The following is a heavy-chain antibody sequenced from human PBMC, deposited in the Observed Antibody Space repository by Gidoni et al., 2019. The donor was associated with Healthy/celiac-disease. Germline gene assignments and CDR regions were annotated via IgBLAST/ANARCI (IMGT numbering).Heavy chain of an antibody. CDR2: IIPILDIA. J-gene: IGHJ6*02. CDR1: GGPFSSQS. D-gene: IGHD2-2*01. Sequence: QVRLVQSGAEVKKPGSSVKVSCTASGGPFSSQSFSWVRQAPGQGLEWMGRIIPILDIANYAQSLQGRVTITADKSTSTAYMELSSLRSEDTAVYYCAVDQCRSTNCYYYYGMDVWGQGTTVTVSS. CDR3: AVDQCRSTNCYYYYGMDV. V-gene: IGHV1-69*02.